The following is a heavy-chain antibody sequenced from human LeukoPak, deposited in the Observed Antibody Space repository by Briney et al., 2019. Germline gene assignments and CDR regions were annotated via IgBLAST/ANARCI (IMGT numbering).Heavy chain of an antibody. D-gene: IGHD3-3*01. CDR1: GGSISSYY. Sequence: SETLSLTCTVSGGSISSYYWSWIRQPAGKGLEWIGRIHTSGSINYNPSLKSRVTMSVDTSKNQFSLKLSSVTAADTAVYYCAMMYYDFWSGYFGPWGQGTLVSVSS. J-gene: IGHJ5*02. V-gene: IGHV4-4*07. CDR2: IHTSGSI. CDR3: AMMYYDFWSGYFGP.